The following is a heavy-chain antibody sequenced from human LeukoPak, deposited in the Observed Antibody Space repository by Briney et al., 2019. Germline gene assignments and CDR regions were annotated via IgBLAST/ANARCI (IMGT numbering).Heavy chain of an antibody. D-gene: IGHD3-16*01. J-gene: IGHJ6*02. CDR1: GFTFSGYD. Sequence: GGSLRLSCAASGFTFSGYDMHWVRQAPGKGLEWVAMISYDGSNTDYAESVKGRFTISRDNPKKTLYLQMNSLRAEDTAVCYCARGVSSYGYDYYYGMDVWGQGTTVTVS. V-gene: IGHV3-30-3*01. CDR3: ARGVSSYGYDYYYGMDV. CDR2: ISYDGSNT.